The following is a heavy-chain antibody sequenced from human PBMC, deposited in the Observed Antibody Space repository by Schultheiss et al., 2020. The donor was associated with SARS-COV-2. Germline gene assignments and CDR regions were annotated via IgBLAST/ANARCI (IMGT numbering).Heavy chain of an antibody. Sequence: GGSLRLSCAASGFTFSSYWMHWVRQAPGKGLVWVSAISGSGGSTYYADSVKGRFTISRDNSKNTLYLQMNSLRAEDTAVYYCARVPMITFGGVIAHADYWGQGTLVTVSS. CDR3: ARVPMITFGGVIAHADY. V-gene: IGHV3-23*01. D-gene: IGHD3-16*02. CDR1: GFTFSSYW. J-gene: IGHJ4*02. CDR2: ISGSGGST.